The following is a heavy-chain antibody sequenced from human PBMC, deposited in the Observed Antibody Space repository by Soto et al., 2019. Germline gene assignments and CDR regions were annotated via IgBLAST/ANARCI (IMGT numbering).Heavy chain of an antibody. V-gene: IGHV1-3*01. CDR2: INAGNGDK. CDR1: GYTFSNYA. J-gene: IGHJ6*02. Sequence: QVQIVQSGDAVKKPGASVKVSCEASGYTFSNYAIHWVRKAPGQRLEWMAWINAGNGDKKYSRNFQGRFSITRDTSASTAYMDLSSLRSEDTAVYYCARAPRSTGYYHYAMDVWGQGTTVTVS. CDR3: ARAPRSTGYYHYAMDV. D-gene: IGHD3-9*01.